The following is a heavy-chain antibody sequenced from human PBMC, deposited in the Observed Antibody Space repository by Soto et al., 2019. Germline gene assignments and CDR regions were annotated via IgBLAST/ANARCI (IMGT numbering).Heavy chain of an antibody. CDR3: AKGGGTSSTSHWYFAL. J-gene: IGHJ2*01. CDR2: IYYTGNT. CDR1: GGSISSYY. D-gene: IGHD6-6*01. V-gene: IGHV4-59*01. Sequence: SETLSLTCTVSGGSISSYYWSWIRQPPGKGLEWIGYIYYTGNTNYNPSLKSRVTISVDTSKKQFSLKLSSVTAADTAVYYCAKGGGTSSTSHWYFALWGRRALV.